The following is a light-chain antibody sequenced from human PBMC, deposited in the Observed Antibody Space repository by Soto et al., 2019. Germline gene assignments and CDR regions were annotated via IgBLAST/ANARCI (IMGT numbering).Light chain of an antibody. CDR3: ISFTSRSTLI. CDR1: NSDIGGYNH. Sequence: QSALTQPAAVSGSPGQSITISCTGTNSDIGGYNHVSWYQQHPGKAPKLLIYEVTYRPSGISNRCSASKSGNTASLTISGLQAEDEADYYCISFTSRSTLIFGGGTKLTVL. J-gene: IGLJ2*01. CDR2: EVT. V-gene: IGLV2-14*01.